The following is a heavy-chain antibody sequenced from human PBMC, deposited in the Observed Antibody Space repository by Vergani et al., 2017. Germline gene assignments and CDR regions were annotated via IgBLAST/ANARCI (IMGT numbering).Heavy chain of an antibody. CDR1: GGSLSSGSAY. D-gene: IGHD2-21*01. J-gene: IGHJ6*03. CDR3: ARASHCINCYSEGPNGPGYYYMDV. V-gene: IGHV4-61*02. CDR2: INIRGDT. Sequence: QVQLQESGPGLVKPSQTLSVTCTVSGGSLSSGSAYWGWIRQPAGKGLEWIGRINIRGDTDYNPSLKSRVTMSLDASKNQFSLKLSSLTAADTAVYYCARASHCINCYSEGPNGPGYYYMDVWGKGTTVTVSS.